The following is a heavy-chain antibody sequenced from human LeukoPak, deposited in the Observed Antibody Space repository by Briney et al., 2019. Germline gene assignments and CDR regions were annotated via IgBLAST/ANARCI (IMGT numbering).Heavy chain of an antibody. V-gene: IGHV4-39*01. CDR1: SGSINISNYY. J-gene: IGHJ4*02. CDR2: IYYSVST. CDR3: ARHGARGSLTHFDY. D-gene: IGHD3-16*01. Sequence: SETLSLTCTVSSGSINISNYYWGWIRQPPGKGLEWIGSIYYSVSTYYNPSLKSRVTISVDTSKNQFSLKLSSVTAADTAVYYCARHGARGSLTHFDYWGQGTLVTVSS.